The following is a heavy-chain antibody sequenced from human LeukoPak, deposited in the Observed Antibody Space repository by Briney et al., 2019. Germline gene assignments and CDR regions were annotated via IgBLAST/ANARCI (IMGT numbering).Heavy chain of an antibody. CDR3: ARQGCSGGSCYPFWVDGDFDI. V-gene: IGHV5-51*01. J-gene: IGHJ3*02. CDR2: IYPGDSDT. Sequence: GESLKISCKGSGYSFTSYWIGWVRQMPGKGLEWMGIIYPGDSDTRYSPSFQGQVTISADKSISTAYLQWSSLKASDTAMYYCARQGCSGGSCYPFWVDGDFDIWGQGTMVTVSS. CDR1: GYSFTSYW. D-gene: IGHD2-15*01.